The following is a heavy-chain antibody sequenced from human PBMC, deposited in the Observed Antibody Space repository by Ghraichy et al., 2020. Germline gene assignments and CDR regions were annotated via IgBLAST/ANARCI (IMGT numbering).Heavy chain of an antibody. CDR3: ARSFADAQVTIFGVVIISAYFDY. D-gene: IGHD3-3*01. CDR2: INHSGST. V-gene: IGHV4-34*01. Sequence: SETLSLTCAVYGGSFSGYYWSWIRQPPGKGLEWIGEINHSGSTNYNPSLKSRVTISVDTSKNQFSLKLSSVTAADTAVYYCARSFADAQVTIFGVVIISAYFDYWGQGTLVTVSS. J-gene: IGHJ4*02. CDR1: GGSFSGYY.